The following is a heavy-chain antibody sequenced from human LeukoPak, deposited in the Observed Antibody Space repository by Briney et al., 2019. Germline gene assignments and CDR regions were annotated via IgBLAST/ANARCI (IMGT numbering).Heavy chain of an antibody. D-gene: IGHD4-17*01. CDR2: ISSSSSYI. Sequence: GGSLRLSCAASGFTFSSYSMNWVRQAPGKGLEWVSSISSSSSYIYYADSVKGRFTISRDNAKNSLYLQMNSLRAQDTAVYYCASLYGDHESYFDYWGQGTLVTVSS. V-gene: IGHV3-21*01. CDR3: ASLYGDHESYFDY. J-gene: IGHJ4*02. CDR1: GFTFSSYS.